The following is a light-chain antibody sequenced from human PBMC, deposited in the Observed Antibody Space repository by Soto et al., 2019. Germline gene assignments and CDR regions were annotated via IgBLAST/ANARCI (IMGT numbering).Light chain of an antibody. CDR1: QSVSSK. CDR2: GAS. V-gene: IGKV3-15*01. CDR3: QQYNNWPGT. J-gene: IGKJ1*01. Sequence: EIVLTQSPGTLSVSPGERATLSCRASQSVSSKLAWYQQKPGQAPRLLFYGASTGATGIPARFSGSGSETEFTLSISSLHSEDFAVYYCQQYNNWPGTVGQGTKV.